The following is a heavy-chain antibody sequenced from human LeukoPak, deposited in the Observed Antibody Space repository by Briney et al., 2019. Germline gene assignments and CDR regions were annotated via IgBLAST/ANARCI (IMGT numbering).Heavy chain of an antibody. J-gene: IGHJ6*03. CDR1: GFTFSSYS. V-gene: IGHV3-21*01. CDR2: ISSSSSYI. Sequence: GGSLRPSCAASGFTFSSYSMNWVRQAPGKGMEWVSSISSSSSYIYYADSVKGRFTISRDNAKNSLYLQMNSLRAEDTAVYYCARVDCSSTSCVGVSYYYMDVWGKGTTVTVSS. CDR3: ARVDCSSTSCVGVSYYYMDV. D-gene: IGHD2-2*01.